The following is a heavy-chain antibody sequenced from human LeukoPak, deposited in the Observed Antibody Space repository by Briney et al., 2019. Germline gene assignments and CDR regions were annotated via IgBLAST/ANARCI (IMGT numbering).Heavy chain of an antibody. J-gene: IGHJ4*02. D-gene: IGHD6-19*01. CDR2: TSGSGGST. CDR1: GFTFSSYA. V-gene: IGHV3-23*01. Sequence: GGSLRLSCAASGFTFSSYAMSWVRQAPGKGLEWVSATSGSGGSTYYADSVKGRFTISRDNSKNTLYLQMNSLRDEDTAVYYCAKGPTARSITVAAHAAPFDSWGQGTLVTVSS. CDR3: AKGPTARSITVAAHAAPFDS.